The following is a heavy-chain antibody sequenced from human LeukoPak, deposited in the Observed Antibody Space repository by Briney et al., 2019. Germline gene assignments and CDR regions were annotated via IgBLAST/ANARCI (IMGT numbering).Heavy chain of an antibody. CDR2: IYHSGST. V-gene: IGHV4-30-2*01. J-gene: IGHJ4*02. CDR1: GGSISSGGYS. Sequence: SETLSPTCAVSGGSISSGGYSWSWIRQPPGKGLEWIGYIYHSGSTYYHPSLKSRVTISVDRSKNQFSLKLSSVTAADTAVYYCARGPYGSGSYIFDYWGQGTLVTVSS. D-gene: IGHD3-10*01. CDR3: ARGPYGSGSYIFDY.